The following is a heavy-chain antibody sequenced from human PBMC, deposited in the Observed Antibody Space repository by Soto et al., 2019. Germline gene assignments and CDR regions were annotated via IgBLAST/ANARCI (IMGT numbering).Heavy chain of an antibody. D-gene: IGHD3-22*01. CDR1: GGSISSYY. V-gene: IGHV4-59*06. J-gene: IGHJ3*02. CDR2: IYFRGNT. Sequence: SETLSLTCTVSGGSISSYYWTWIRQHPEKGLEWIGNIYFRGNTYYSPSLESRLTISVDTSKNQFSLKLTSVTAADTAVYYCAREGGSYDSGGYLIRGAFDIWGQGTMVTVSS. CDR3: AREGGSYDSGGYLIRGAFDI.